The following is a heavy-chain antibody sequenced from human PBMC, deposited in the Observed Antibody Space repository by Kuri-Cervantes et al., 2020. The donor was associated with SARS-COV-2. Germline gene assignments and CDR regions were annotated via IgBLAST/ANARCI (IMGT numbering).Heavy chain of an antibody. Sequence: SETLSFTCTVSGGSISSYYWSWIRQPPGKGLEWIGYIYYSGSTNYNPYLKSRVTISVDTSKNQFSLKLSSVTAADTAVYYCARTIRDGYNGHYFDYWGQGTLVTVSS. V-gene: IGHV4-59*01. CDR1: GGSISSYY. D-gene: IGHD5-24*01. CDR3: ARTIRDGYNGHYFDY. CDR2: IYYSGST. J-gene: IGHJ4*02.